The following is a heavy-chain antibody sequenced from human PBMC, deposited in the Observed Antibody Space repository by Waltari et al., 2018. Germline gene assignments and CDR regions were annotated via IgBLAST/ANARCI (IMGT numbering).Heavy chain of an antibody. CDR1: GYSISSGYY. V-gene: IGHV4-38-2*01. CDR3: ARASFPWLGIFAY. CDR2: IYHSGST. J-gene: IGHJ4*02. D-gene: IGHD6-19*01. Sequence: QVQLQESGPGLVKPSDTLSLTCAVSGYSISSGYYWGWIRQPPGKGLEWIGSIYHSGSTYYNPSLKSRVTISVDTSKNQFSLKLSSVTAADTAVYYCARASFPWLGIFAYWGQGTLVTVSS.